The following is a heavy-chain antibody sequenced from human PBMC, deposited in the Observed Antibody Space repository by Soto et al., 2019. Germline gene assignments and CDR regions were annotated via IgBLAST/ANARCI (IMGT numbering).Heavy chain of an antibody. V-gene: IGHV4-4*07. Sequence: PSETLSLTCTVSGGSISSYYWSWIRQPAGKGLEWIGRIYTSGSTNYNPSLKSRVTMSVDTSKNQFSLKLSSATAADTAVYYCARDXGRPYSSSSYYYYGMDVWGQGTTVTVSS. J-gene: IGHJ6*01. CDR3: ARDXGRPYSSSSYYYYGMDV. CDR2: IYTSGST. D-gene: IGHD6-13*01. CDR1: GGSISSYY.